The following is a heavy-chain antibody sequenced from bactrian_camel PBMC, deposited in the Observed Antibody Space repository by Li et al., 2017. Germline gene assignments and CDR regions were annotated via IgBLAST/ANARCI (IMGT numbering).Heavy chain of an antibody. J-gene: IGHJ6*01. Sequence: VQLVESGGGLVQPGGSLTLSCAGSGFTSSTYVMYWVRQAPGKGLEWVSSVYIEYKYYTDSVKGRFTISRDNAKNTVSLQMSSLKSEDTALYYCATLASASFGYWGQGTQVTVS. V-gene: IGHV3S10*01. CDR3: ATLASASFGY. CDR1: GFTSSTYV. CDR2: VYIEYK.